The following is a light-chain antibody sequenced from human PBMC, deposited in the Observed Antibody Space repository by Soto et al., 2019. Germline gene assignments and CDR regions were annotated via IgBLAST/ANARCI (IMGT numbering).Light chain of an antibody. CDR3: KQSKSFPLT. CDR2: AAS. J-gene: IGKJ4*01. CDR1: QGIDRW. Sequence: DIQMTQSPSSLSAAVGERATITSRESQGIDRWLAWYQQKPGKAPKVLIYAASSLRSGVPSRFSGSGSGTDFSLTISSLQTEDLATYYCKQSKSFPLTFGGGTKVDIK. V-gene: IGKV1-12*01.